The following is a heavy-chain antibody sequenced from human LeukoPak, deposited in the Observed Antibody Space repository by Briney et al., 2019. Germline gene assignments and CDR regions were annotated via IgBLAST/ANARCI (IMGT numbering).Heavy chain of an antibody. CDR2: IYYSGST. Sequence: SETLSLTCTASGGSISSGGYYWSWIRQHPGKGLEWIGYIYYSGSTYYNPSLKSRVTISVDTSKNQFSLKLSSVTAADTAVYYCARGVYIAAAQYAYWGQGTLVTVSS. V-gene: IGHV4-31*03. D-gene: IGHD6-13*01. CDR1: GGSISSGGYY. CDR3: ARGVYIAAAQYAY. J-gene: IGHJ4*02.